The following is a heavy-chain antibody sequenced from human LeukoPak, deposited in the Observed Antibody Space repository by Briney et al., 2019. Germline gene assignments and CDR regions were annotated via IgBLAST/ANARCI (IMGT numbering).Heavy chain of an antibody. Sequence: PSETLSLTCSVSGGSINNYYWNWIRQPPGKGLEWIGYIYHSGTTIYNPSLKSRVTISIDTSKNQFSLRLSSVTAADTAVYYCARAVSFDYWGQGALVTVSS. J-gene: IGHJ4*02. CDR1: GGSINNYY. CDR2: IYHSGTT. CDR3: ARAVSFDY. V-gene: IGHV4-59*08. D-gene: IGHD4-11*01.